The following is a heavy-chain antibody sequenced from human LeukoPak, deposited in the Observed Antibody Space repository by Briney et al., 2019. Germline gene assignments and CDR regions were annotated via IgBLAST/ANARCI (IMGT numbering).Heavy chain of an antibody. CDR2: IYYSGST. J-gene: IGHJ4*02. Sequence: PSETLSLTCTVSGGSISSYYWSWIRQPPGKGLEWIGYIYYSGSTNYNPSLKSRFPISVDTSKTQFSLKLSSVTAADAAVYYCARDSGYNWNYDFNYWGQGALVTVSS. D-gene: IGHD1-7*01. V-gene: IGHV4-59*01. CDR1: GGSISSYY. CDR3: ARDSGYNWNYDFNY.